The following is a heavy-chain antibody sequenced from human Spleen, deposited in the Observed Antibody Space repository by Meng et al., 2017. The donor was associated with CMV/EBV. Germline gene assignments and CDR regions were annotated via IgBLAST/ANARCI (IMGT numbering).Heavy chain of an antibody. CDR3: ARVEISFDH. D-gene: IGHD2/OR15-2a*01. V-gene: IGHV1-2*02. Sequence: KVSCKASGYTVSDYYMHWVRQTPGQGLEWMGWIIPHSGDTNFAQKFQGRVRMTRDTSINTVYMELSRLRSDDTAMYYCARVEISFDHWGQGTLVTVSS. J-gene: IGHJ4*02. CDR2: IIPHSGDT. CDR1: GYTVSDYY.